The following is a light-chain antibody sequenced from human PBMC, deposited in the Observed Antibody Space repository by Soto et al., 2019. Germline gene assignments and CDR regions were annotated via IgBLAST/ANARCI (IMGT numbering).Light chain of an antibody. CDR3: QSYDSSLSAVV. CDR1: SSNIGAGYN. J-gene: IGLJ2*01. V-gene: IGLV1-40*01. CDR2: GNN. Sequence: QSVLTQPPSVSGAPGQRVTISCTGSSSNIGAGYNVYWYQQLPGTAPKLVIYGNNNRPSGVPDRFSGSKSGTSASLAITGLQAADEADYHCQSYDSSLSAVVFGGGTQLTVL.